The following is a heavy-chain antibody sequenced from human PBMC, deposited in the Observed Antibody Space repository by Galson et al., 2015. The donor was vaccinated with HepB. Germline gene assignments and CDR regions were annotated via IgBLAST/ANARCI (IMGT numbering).Heavy chain of an antibody. V-gene: IGHV3-9*01. D-gene: IGHD3-10*01. CDR1: GFKFDDYA. CDR2: VSWNSGNI. J-gene: IGHJ3*02. Sequence: SLRLSCVASGFKFDDYAMHWVRQAPGKGLEWVSGVSWNSGNIDHADSVKGRFTISRDNAKNSLYLQMNSLRAEDTAVYYCARYEGNLKAFDIWGQGTMVIVSS. CDR3: ARYEGNLKAFDI.